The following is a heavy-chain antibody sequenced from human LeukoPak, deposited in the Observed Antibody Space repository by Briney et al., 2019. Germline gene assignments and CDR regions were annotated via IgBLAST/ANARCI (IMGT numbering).Heavy chain of an antibody. CDR2: ISGSGGST. CDR3: AKDRYGDYGDYFDS. V-gene: IGHV3-23*01. J-gene: IGHJ4*02. Sequence: PGGSLRLSCAPSALTFSSYAMSWVRQAPGKGLEWLSAISGSGGSTYYADSVKGRFTISRDSSKNTLYLQMNSLRAEATAVYYCAKDRYGDYGDYFDSWGQGTLVTVSS. D-gene: IGHD4-17*01. CDR1: ALTFSSYA.